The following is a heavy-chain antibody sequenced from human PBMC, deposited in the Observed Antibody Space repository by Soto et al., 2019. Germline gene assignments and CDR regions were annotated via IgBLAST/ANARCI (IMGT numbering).Heavy chain of an antibody. CDR3: ARDLAAAGDLYYFDY. V-gene: IGHV1-69*06. J-gene: IGHJ4*02. D-gene: IGHD6-13*01. Sequence: SVKVSCKASGGTFSSYAISWVRQAPGQGLEWMGGIIPIFGTANYAQKFQGRVTITADKSTSTAYMELSSLRSEDTAVYYCARDLAAAGDLYYFDYWGQLTPVPVSS. CDR2: IIPIFGTA. CDR1: GGTFSSYA.